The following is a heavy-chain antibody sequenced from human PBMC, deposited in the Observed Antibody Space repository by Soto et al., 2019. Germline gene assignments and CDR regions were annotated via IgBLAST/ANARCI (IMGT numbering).Heavy chain of an antibody. CDR3: ARGRSWSYGPYDY. CDR1: GGSFSVYY. CDR2: INHSGST. Sequence: SETLSLTCAVYGGSFSVYYWSWIRQPPGKGLEWIGEINHSGSTNYNPSLKSRVTISVDTSKNQFSLKLSSVTAADTAVYYCARGRSWSYGPYDYWGQGTLVTVSS. D-gene: IGHD5-18*01. V-gene: IGHV4-34*01. J-gene: IGHJ4*02.